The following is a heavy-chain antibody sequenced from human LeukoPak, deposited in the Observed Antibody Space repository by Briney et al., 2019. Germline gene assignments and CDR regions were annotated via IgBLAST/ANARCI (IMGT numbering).Heavy chain of an antibody. V-gene: IGHV4-4*07. Sequence: SETLSLTCTVSGGSISSYYWSWIRQPAGKGLEWIGRIYTSGSTNYNPSLKSRVTMSVDTSKNQFSLKLSSVTAADTAVYYCATSGSYSFWFDPWGQGTLVTVSS. CDR3: ATSGSYSFWFDP. CDR1: GGSISSYY. CDR2: IYTSGST. D-gene: IGHD1-26*01. J-gene: IGHJ5*02.